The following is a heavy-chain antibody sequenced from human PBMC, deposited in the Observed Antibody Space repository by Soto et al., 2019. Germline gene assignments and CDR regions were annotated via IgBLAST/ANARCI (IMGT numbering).Heavy chain of an antibody. J-gene: IGHJ4*02. D-gene: IGHD3-16*01. CDR1: GRSMGSSY. CDR3: ASYRGALYFQX. Sequence: PSETLSLTFSVSGRSMGSSYWSWIRQSPDKGLEWLVYVFYGGTDYNPSLGGRGSMSVETSKSQFYLKLTSVTVAHTAVYYCASYRGALYFQXWGPGILVTVSX. CDR2: VFYGGT. V-gene: IGHV4-59*01.